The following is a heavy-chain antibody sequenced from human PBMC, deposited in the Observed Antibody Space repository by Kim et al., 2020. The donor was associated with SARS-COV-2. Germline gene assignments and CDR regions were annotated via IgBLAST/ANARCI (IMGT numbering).Heavy chain of an antibody. Sequence: SETLSLTSAVYGGSFSGYYWSWIRQPPGKGQEWIGEINHSGSTNYNPSLKSRVTISVDTSKNQFSLKLSSVTAADTAVYYCARRYGSGSYYKTHGSFDIWGQGTMVTVSS. D-gene: IGHD3-10*01. CDR2: INHSGST. J-gene: IGHJ3*02. V-gene: IGHV4-34*01. CDR1: GGSFSGYY. CDR3: ARRYGSGSYYKTHGSFDI.